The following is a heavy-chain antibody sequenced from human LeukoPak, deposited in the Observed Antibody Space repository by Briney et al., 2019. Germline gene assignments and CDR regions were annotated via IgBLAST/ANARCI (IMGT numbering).Heavy chain of an antibody. CDR3: ARTTEGYCRGTTCYYYYYYMNV. V-gene: IGHV4-34*01. D-gene: IGHD2-2*01. Sequence: PSETLSLTCSFYGESSVNPYWTWIRQTPGKGLEWIGEINDSGRTNYNPSLKSRVTISVDTSKNEFSLRLSSVTVADTAVYYCARTTEGYCRGTTCYYYYYYMNVWGKGTTVTVSS. CDR2: INDSGRT. CDR1: GESSVNPY. J-gene: IGHJ6*03.